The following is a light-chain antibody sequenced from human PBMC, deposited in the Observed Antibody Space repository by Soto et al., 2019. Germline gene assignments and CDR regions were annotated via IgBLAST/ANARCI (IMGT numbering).Light chain of an antibody. CDR2: LGS. Sequence: IVMTQSPLYLPVTPGEPASISCRSSQSLLSSNGFTYFDWYVQKPGQSPQVLIYLGSNRASGVPDRFSSTVSGTDFTRKISRVESEDVGVYYCMQALPIPYTFGQGTKLDIK. V-gene: IGKV2-28*01. J-gene: IGKJ2*01. CDR1: QSLLSSNGFTY. CDR3: MQALPIPYT.